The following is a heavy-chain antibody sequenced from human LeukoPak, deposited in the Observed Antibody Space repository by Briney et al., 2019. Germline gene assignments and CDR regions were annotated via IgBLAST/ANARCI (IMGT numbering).Heavy chain of an antibody. J-gene: IGHJ6*03. CDR3: ARDMRQQLRFYYYMDV. D-gene: IGHD1-1*01. CDR2: IRSTGST. CDR1: GGSISSRSYY. Sequence: PSETLSLTCTVSGGSISSRSYYWGWIRQPPGKGLEWIGRIRSTGSTNYNPSLKSRVTMSVDTSKNQFSLVLNSVTAADTAVYYCARDMRQQLRFYYYMDVWGKGTTVTVSS. V-gene: IGHV4-39*07.